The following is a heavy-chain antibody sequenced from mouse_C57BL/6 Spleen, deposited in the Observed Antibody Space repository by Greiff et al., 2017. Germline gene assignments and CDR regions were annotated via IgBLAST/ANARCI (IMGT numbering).Heavy chain of an antibody. Sequence: EVQLQESEGGLVQPGSSMKLSCTASGFTFSDYYMAWVRQVPEKGLEWVANINYDGSSTYYLDSLKSRFIISRDNAKNILYLQMSSLKSEDTATYYCARAPYGDAMDYWGQGTSVTVSS. CDR1: GFTFSDYY. J-gene: IGHJ4*01. V-gene: IGHV5-16*01. D-gene: IGHD1-1*02. CDR3: ARAPYGDAMDY. CDR2: INYDGSST.